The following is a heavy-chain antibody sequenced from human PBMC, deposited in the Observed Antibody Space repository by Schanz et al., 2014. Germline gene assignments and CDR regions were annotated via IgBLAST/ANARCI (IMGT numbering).Heavy chain of an antibody. Sequence: EVKLLESGGGLVQPGGSLRLSCAASGFTFSNYAMSWVRQAPGKGLEWVSTISGRSGTTNYADSVKGRFSISRDNSKNTLYLHMSNLRAEDAAIYYCARVSWLQIECFQHWGQGTLVTVSS. V-gene: IGHV3-23*01. D-gene: IGHD5-12*01. J-gene: IGHJ1*01. CDR3: ARVSWLQIECFQH. CDR2: ISGRSGTT. CDR1: GFTFSNYA.